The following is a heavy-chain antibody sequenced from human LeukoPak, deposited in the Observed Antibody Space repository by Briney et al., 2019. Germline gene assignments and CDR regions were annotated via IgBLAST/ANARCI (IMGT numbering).Heavy chain of an antibody. CDR1: GGSFSGYY. CDR3: ARGSIYFQH. CDR2: INHSGST. V-gene: IGHV4-34*01. J-gene: IGHJ1*01. Sequence: SETLSLTCAVYGGSFSGYYWSWIRQPPGKGLEWIGEINHSGSTNYNPSLKSRVTISVDTSKNQFSLKLSSVTAADTAVYYCARGSIYFQHWGQGTLVTVSS.